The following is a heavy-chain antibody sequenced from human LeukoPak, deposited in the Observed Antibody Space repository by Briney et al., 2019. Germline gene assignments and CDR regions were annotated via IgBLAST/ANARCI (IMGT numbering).Heavy chain of an antibody. Sequence: GGSLRLSCAASGFTFSSYAMSWVRQAPGKGLEWVSTTTDSGDSTHYADAVKGRFTMSRDNSKNTLYLQLNSLRAEDTAVYYCARDVSMDIGGSDCWGPGTLVTVSS. CDR3: ARDVSMDIGGSDC. D-gene: IGHD2-2*03. J-gene: IGHJ4*02. V-gene: IGHV3-23*01. CDR1: GFTFSSYA. CDR2: TTDSGDST.